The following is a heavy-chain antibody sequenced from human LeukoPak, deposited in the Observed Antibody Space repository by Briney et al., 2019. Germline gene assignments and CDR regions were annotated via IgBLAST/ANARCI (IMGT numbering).Heavy chain of an antibody. CDR1: GYTFTNYD. V-gene: IGHV1-8*01. CDR3: ARGRVYEGLPLSFYFDY. Sequence: ASVKVSCKASGYTFTNYDINWVRQATGQGLEWMGWMNPNSGNTGYAQKFQGRVTMTRNTSISTAYMELSSLRSEDTAVHYCARGRVYEGLPLSFYFDYWGQGTLVTVSS. J-gene: IGHJ4*02. D-gene: IGHD3-16*01. CDR2: MNPNSGNT.